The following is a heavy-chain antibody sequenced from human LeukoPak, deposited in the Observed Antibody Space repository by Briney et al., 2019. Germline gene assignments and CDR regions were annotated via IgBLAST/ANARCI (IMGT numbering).Heavy chain of an antibody. Sequence: HPGGSLRLSCAASGFTFSSYWMHWVRQAPGKGLVWVSRINNDGSTTSYADSVKGRFTTSRDNAKNTLYLQMNSLRAEDTAVYYCARDWGYYDILTGYYAGEDYWGQGTLVTVSS. J-gene: IGHJ4*02. CDR2: INNDGSTT. CDR3: ARDWGYYDILTGYYAGEDY. V-gene: IGHV3-74*01. D-gene: IGHD3-9*01. CDR1: GFTFSSYW.